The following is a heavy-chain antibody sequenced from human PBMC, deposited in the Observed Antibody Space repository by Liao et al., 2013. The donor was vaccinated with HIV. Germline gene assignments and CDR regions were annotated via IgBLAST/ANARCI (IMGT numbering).Heavy chain of an antibody. Sequence: QVQLQESGSGLVKPSQTLSLTCTVSGGSISTGLYYWSWIRQPAGKGLEWIGHIYTSGSTNYNPSLESRVTISVDTSKDQFSLKLSSVTAADTAVYYCARGTRWGGYYYYYYMDVWGKGTTVTVSS. CDR3: ARGTRWGGYYYYYYMDV. CDR2: IYTSGST. D-gene: IGHD3-10*01. V-gene: IGHV4-61*02. CDR1: GGSISTGLYY. J-gene: IGHJ6*03.